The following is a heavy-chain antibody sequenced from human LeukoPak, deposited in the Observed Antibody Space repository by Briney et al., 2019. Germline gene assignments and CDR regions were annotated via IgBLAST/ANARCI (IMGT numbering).Heavy chain of an antibody. D-gene: IGHD6-6*01. J-gene: IGHJ1*01. Sequence: SETLSLTCSVSGATITTTNFWWTWIRQSPGRGLEWIGYIHDRGSDKYNPALESRATLSVDTSKNQFSLKLNSVTAADTAVYYCARYGLVEFRNAFQYWGQGILVSVSS. V-gene: IGHV4-61*01. CDR3: ARYGLVEFRNAFQY. CDR2: IHDRGSD. CDR1: GATITTTNFW.